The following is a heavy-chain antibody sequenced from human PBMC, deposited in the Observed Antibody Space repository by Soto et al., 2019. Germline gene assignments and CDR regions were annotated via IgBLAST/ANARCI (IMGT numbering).Heavy chain of an antibody. CDR2: MNPNSGNT. Sequence: ASVKVSCKASGYTFTSYDINWVRQATGQGLEWMGWMNPNSGNTGYAQKFQGRVTMTRNTSISTAYMQLSSLRSEDTAVYYCARGNRVATYYYGMDVWGQGTTVTVSS. V-gene: IGHV1-8*01. CDR1: GYTFTSYD. D-gene: IGHD5-12*01. CDR3: ARGNRVATYYYGMDV. J-gene: IGHJ6*02.